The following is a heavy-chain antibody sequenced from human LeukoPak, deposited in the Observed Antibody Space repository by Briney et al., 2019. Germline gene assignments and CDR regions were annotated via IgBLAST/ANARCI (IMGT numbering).Heavy chain of an antibody. D-gene: IGHD3-9*01. V-gene: IGHV1-18*01. CDR2: ISAYNGNT. CDR1: GYTFTSYG. CDR3: ARADDILTGRPPNYYYYYMDV. Sequence: ASVKVSCKASGYTFTSYGISWVRQAPGQGLEWMGWISAYNGNTNYAQKLQGRVTMTTDTSTSTAYMELRSLRSDDTAVYYCARADDILTGRPPNYYYYYMDVWGKGTTVTISS. J-gene: IGHJ6*03.